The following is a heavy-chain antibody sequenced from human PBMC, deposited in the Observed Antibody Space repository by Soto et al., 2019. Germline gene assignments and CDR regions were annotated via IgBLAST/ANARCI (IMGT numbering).Heavy chain of an antibody. CDR3: ADAVAGASWYFAR. V-gene: IGHV2-5*02. Sequence: QITLKESGPTLVKPTQTLTLTCTFSGFSPSTSGVGVAWIRQPPGKALGWLAVNYWDDDKRYSPSLRGRLTIIKDTSKDQVVLTMTNVDPVDTATYYRADAVAGASWYFARWGRGTLVAVSS. CDR1: GFSPSTSGVG. CDR2: NYWDDDK. J-gene: IGHJ2*01. D-gene: IGHD6-19*01.